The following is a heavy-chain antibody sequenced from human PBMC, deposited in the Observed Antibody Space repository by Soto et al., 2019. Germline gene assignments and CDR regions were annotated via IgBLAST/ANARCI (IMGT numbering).Heavy chain of an antibody. CDR1: GFTFSSYA. Sequence: GGSLRLSCAASGFTFSSYAMHWVRQAPGKGLEWVAVISYDGSNKYYADSVKGRFTISRDNSKNTLYLQMNSLRAEDTAVYYCAREARQLLGYGDYDYFDYWGQGTLVTVSS. D-gene: IGHD4-17*01. CDR3: AREARQLLGYGDYDYFDY. V-gene: IGHV3-30-3*01. J-gene: IGHJ4*02. CDR2: ISYDGSNK.